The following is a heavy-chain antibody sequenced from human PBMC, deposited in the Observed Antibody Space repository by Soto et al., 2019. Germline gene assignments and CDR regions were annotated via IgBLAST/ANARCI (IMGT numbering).Heavy chain of an antibody. V-gene: IGHV1-2*04. Sequence: WASVKVSCKASGYTFTGYYMHWVRQAPGQGLEWMGWINPNSGGTNYAQKFQGWVTMTRDTSISTAYMELSRLRSDDTAVYYCARGDAAGYSSSWSAFDIGGQGTMVTVSS. CDR1: GYTFTGYY. CDR2: INPNSGGT. CDR3: ARGDAAGYSSSWSAFDI. D-gene: IGHD6-13*01. J-gene: IGHJ3*02.